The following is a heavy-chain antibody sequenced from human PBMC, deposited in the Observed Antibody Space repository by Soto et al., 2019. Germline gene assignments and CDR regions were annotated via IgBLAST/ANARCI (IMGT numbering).Heavy chain of an antibody. CDR2: ISGSGGST. J-gene: IGHJ5*02. V-gene: IGHV3-23*01. CDR3: AKDIVVVVAATPINWFDP. D-gene: IGHD2-15*01. CDR1: GFTFSSYA. Sequence: GGSLRLSCAASGFTFSSYAMSWVRQAPGKGLEWVSAISGSGGSTYYADSVKGRFTISRDNSKNTLYLQMNSLRAEDTAVYYCAKDIVVVVAATPINWFDPWGQGTLVTVSS.